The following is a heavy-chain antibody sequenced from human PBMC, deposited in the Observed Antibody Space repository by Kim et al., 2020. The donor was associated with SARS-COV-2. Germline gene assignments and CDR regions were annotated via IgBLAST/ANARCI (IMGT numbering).Heavy chain of an antibody. Sequence: ASVKVSCKVSGYTLTELSMHWVRQAPGKGLEWMGGFDPEDGETIYAQKFQGRVTMTEDTSTDTAYMELSSLRSEDTAVYYCATSGLLRGIAEAYYYYGMDVWGQGTTVTVSS. J-gene: IGHJ6*02. CDR1: GYTLTELS. CDR3: ATSGLLRGIAEAYYYYGMDV. V-gene: IGHV1-24*01. D-gene: IGHD6-13*01. CDR2: FDPEDGET.